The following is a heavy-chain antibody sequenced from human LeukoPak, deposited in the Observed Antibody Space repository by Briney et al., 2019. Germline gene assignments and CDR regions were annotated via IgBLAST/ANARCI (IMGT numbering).Heavy chain of an antibody. D-gene: IGHD3-22*01. CDR2: IYYSGST. CDR3: ARHYYDSSGDFDY. J-gene: IGHJ4*02. Sequence: ASETLSLTCTVSGGSISSYYWSWIRQPPGKGLEWIGYIYYSGSTNYNPSLKSRVTISVDTSKNQFSLKLSSVTAADTAVYYCARHYYDSSGDFDYWGQGTLVTVSS. CDR1: GGSISSYY. V-gene: IGHV4-59*08.